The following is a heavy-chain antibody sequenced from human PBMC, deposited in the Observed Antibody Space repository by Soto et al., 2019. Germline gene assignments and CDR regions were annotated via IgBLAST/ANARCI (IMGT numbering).Heavy chain of an antibody. D-gene: IGHD3-3*01. V-gene: IGHV6-1*01. CDR2: TYYRSKWYN. J-gene: IGHJ6*02. CDR1: GYRVSEYSAG. CDR3: ARTRVYDSYNYYGMAV. Sequence: SQTLSLTCGISGYRVSEYSAGWNWIRQSPSRGLEWLGRTYYRSKWYNDYAVSVKSRITINPDTSKNQFSLQLNSVTPEDTAVYYCARTRVYDSYNYYGMAVWGQGTTVTVSS.